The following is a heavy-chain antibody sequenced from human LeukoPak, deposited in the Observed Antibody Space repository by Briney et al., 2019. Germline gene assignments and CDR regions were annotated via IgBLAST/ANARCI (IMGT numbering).Heavy chain of an antibody. D-gene: IGHD2-15*01. CDR1: GYTFTSYY. CDR3: ARETRGSNVVVVAATAHFQH. Sequence: GASVKVSCKASGYTFTSYYKHWVRQAPGQGLEWMGIINPSGGSTSYAQKFQGRVTMTRDTSTSTVYMELSSLRSEDTAVYYCARETRGSNVVVVAATAHFQHWGQGTLVTVSS. CDR2: INPSGGST. V-gene: IGHV1-46*01. J-gene: IGHJ1*01.